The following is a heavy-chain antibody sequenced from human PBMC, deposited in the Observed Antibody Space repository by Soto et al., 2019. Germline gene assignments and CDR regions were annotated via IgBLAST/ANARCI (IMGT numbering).Heavy chain of an antibody. Sequence: EVQLVESGGGLVQPGGSLRLSCVVSGFTFNTYWMTWIRQAPGKGLEWVPNINEDGNKQNYVDSVRGRFTISRDNAKTSLYLQMNSLRVEDTAVYYCATRAGAPADWGQGTLVTVSS. J-gene: IGHJ4*02. D-gene: IGHD6-25*01. CDR3: ATRAGAPAD. V-gene: IGHV3-7*01. CDR1: GFTFNTYW. CDR2: INEDGNKQ.